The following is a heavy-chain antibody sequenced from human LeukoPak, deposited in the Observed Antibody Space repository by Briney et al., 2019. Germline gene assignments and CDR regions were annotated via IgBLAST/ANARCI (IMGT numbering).Heavy chain of an antibody. V-gene: IGHV4-59*12. D-gene: IGHD3-10*01. CDR3: AGSMVRGVIGFYYYYMDV. J-gene: IGHJ6*03. CDR2: IYYSGST. Sequence: SETLSLTCTVSGGSISSYYWSWIRQPPGKGLEWIGYIYYSGSTNYNPSLKSRVTMSVDTSKNQFSLKLSSVTAADTAVYYCAGSMVRGVIGFYYYYMDVWGKGTMVTVSS. CDR1: GGSISSYY.